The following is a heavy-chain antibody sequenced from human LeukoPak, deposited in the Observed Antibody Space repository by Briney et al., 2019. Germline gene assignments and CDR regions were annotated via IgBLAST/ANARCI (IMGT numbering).Heavy chain of an antibody. V-gene: IGHV3-30*18. J-gene: IGHJ4*02. D-gene: IGHD6-19*01. CDR1: GFTFSSYG. CDR2: ISYDGSNK. CDR3: AKVWDIAVAGTSLDY. Sequence: GRSLRLSCAASGFTFSSYGMHRVRQAPGKGLEWVAVISYDGSNKYYADSVKGRFTISRDNSKNTLYLQMNSLRAEDTAVYYCAKVWDIAVAGTSLDYWGQGTLVTVSS.